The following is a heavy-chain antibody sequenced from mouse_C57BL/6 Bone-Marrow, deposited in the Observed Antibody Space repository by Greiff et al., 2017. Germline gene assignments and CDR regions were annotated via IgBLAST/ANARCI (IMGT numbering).Heavy chain of an antibody. Sequence: VQLKQSGAELVRPGASVKLSCTASGFNIKDDYMHWVKQRPEQGLEWIGWIDPENGDTEYASKFQGKATIPADTSSNTAYLQLSSLTSEDTAVYYCTSLTGPLDYWGQGTTLTVSS. J-gene: IGHJ2*01. V-gene: IGHV14-4*01. CDR2: IDPENGDT. CDR3: TSLTGPLDY. CDR1: GFNIKDDY. D-gene: IGHD4-1*01.